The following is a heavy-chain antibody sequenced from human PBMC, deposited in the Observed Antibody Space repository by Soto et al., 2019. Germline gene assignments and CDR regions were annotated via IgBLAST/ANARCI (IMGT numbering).Heavy chain of an antibody. CDR2: IIPILGIA. V-gene: IGHV1-69*02. D-gene: IGHD1-1*01. Sequence: PSVKVSCKASGGTFSSYTISWVRQAPGQGLEWMGRIIPILGIANYAQKFQGRVTITADKSTSTAYMELSSLRSEDTAVYYCARLELERLVGGWFDPWGQGTLVTVSS. CDR1: GGTFSSYT. J-gene: IGHJ5*02. CDR3: ARLELERLVGGWFDP.